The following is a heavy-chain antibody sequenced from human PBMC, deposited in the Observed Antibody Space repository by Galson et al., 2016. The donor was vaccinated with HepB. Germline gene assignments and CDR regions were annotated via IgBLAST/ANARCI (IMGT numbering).Heavy chain of an antibody. J-gene: IGHJ3*02. CDR1: GFTFSGYA. V-gene: IGHV3-23*01. CDR3: ASIRVGATLVGAFDI. Sequence: SLRLSCAASGFTFSGYAMSWVRQAPGKGLECVSSISGNGGTTYYADSVKGRFTISRDNAKNTLYLQMNSLRAEDTAVYYCASIRVGATLVGAFDIWGQGTMVTVSS. CDR2: ISGNGGTT. D-gene: IGHD1-26*01.